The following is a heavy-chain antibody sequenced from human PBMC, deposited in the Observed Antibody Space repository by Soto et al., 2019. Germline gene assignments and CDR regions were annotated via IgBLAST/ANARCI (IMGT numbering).Heavy chain of an antibody. V-gene: IGHV3-30-3*01. J-gene: IGHJ5*02. CDR3: ARGVDYYCDDSGYCRDNWFDP. CDR1: GFTFSTYA. Sequence: QVHLVESGGGVVQPGRSLRLSCAASGFTFSTYAMHWVRQAPGKGLEWVAVISYDGTNKYYADSVKGRFTISRDHSKNTLYLQMNSLRAEDTALYSCARGVDYYCDDSGYCRDNWFDPWGQGTLVTVSS. CDR2: ISYDGTNK. D-gene: IGHD3-22*01.